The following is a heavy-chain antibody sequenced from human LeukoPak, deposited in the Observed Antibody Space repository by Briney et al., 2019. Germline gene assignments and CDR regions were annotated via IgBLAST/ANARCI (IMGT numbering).Heavy chain of an antibody. Sequence: SETLSLTCTVSGGSISSYYWSWIRLPPGKGLQWRGDLTKSGNTNYSPSLKSRVTIFGDTSNNQCFLKLSSVTAADTAVYYCARARYVNSFYAFDIWGQGTLVTVSS. V-gene: IGHV4-59*13. CDR3: ARARYVNSFYAFDI. D-gene: IGHD3-9*01. CDR2: LTKSGNT. CDR1: GGSISSYY. J-gene: IGHJ3*02.